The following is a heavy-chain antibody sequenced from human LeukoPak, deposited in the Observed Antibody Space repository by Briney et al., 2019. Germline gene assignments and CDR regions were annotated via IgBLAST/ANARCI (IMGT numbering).Heavy chain of an antibody. J-gene: IGHJ4*02. CDR1: GFSFSSFA. CDR2: ISGGGGNT. Sequence: GGSLRLSCAASGFSFSSFAMNWVRQAPGKGLEWVSVISGGGGNTYYAGSVKGRFTISRDNSKNTLYLQMNSLRAEDTAVYYCANYGYQYYFDYWGQGTLVTVSS. D-gene: IGHD2-2*01. V-gene: IGHV3-23*01. CDR3: ANYGYQYYFDY.